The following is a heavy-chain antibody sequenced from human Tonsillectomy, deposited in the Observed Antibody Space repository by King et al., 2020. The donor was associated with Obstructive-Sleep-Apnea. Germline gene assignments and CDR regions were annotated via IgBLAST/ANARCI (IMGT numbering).Heavy chain of an antibody. J-gene: IGHJ4*02. Sequence: VQLQQWGAGLLKPSETLSLTCAVYGGSFSDYYWSWIRQPPGKGLEWIGEINHSGSTNYNPSLKSRVSISVDTPKIQFSLKLSSVTAADTAVYYCANFWHGGNSLWGQGTLVTVSS. CDR3: ANFWHGGNSL. CDR1: GGSFSDYY. V-gene: IGHV4-34*01. D-gene: IGHD4-23*01. CDR2: INHSGST.